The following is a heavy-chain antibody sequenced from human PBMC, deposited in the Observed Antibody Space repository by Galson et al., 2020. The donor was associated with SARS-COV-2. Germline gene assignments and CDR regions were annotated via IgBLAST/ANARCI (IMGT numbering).Heavy chain of an antibody. J-gene: IGHJ6*02. CDR2: IYTSGNT. CDR1: GASIRSGRYH. Sequence: SETLSLTCTVSGASIRSGRYHWSWIRQPAGKGLESIGRIYTSGNTNYNPSLKSRVTISLDTSKNQFSLRLRSVTAADTAVYYCARGEFLVFYYYGMDVWGQGTTVTVSS. CDR3: ARGEFLVFYYYGMDV. D-gene: IGHD3-3*01. V-gene: IGHV4-61*02.